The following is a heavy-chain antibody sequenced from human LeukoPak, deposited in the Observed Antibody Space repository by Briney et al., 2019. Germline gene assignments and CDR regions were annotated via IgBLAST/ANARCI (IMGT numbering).Heavy chain of an antibody. CDR2: IWYDGSDK. D-gene: IGHD2-15*01. V-gene: IGHV3-33*01. J-gene: IGHJ6*02. CDR3: GRVGCTGGNCKPYAYYATDV. CDR1: GFTFNTYA. Sequence: GGSLRLSCAASGFTFNTYAMHWVRQAPGKGLEWVAVIWYDGSDKYYADSVRGRFAISRDNSKNTLYLQMNSLRAEDTAVYYCGRVGCTGGNCKPYAYYATDVWGQGTTVTVSS.